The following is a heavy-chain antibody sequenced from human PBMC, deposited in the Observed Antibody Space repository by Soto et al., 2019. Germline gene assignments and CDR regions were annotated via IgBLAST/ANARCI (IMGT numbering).Heavy chain of an antibody. CDR1: GYTYTSYY. CDR3: ARDLHGLRFLEWLPSPSPYYFDY. CDR2: INPSGGST. Sequence: GASVKVSCKASGYTYTSYYMHWVRQAPGQGLEWMGIINPSGGSTSYAQKFQGRVTMTRDTSTSTVYMELSSLRSEDTAVYYCARDLHGLRFLEWLPSPSPYYFDYWGQGTLVTVSS. D-gene: IGHD3-3*01. J-gene: IGHJ4*02. V-gene: IGHV1-46*03.